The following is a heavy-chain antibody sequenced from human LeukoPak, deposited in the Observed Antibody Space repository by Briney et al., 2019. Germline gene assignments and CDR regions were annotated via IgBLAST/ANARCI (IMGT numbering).Heavy chain of an antibody. CDR1: GYTFTSYG. D-gene: IGHD3-10*01. CDR3: ASYGSGGNHYYYYGMDV. V-gene: IGHV1-18*01. CDR2: ISAYNGNT. Sequence: AASVKVSCKASGYTFTSYGISWVRQAPGQGLEWMGWISAYNGNTNYAQKLQGRVTMTTDTSTSTAYMELRSLRSDDTAVDYCASYGSGGNHYYYYGMDVWGQGTTVTVSS. J-gene: IGHJ6*02.